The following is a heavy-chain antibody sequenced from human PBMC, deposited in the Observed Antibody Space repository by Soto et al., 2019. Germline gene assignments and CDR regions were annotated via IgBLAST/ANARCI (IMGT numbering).Heavy chain of an antibody. Sequence: GGSLRLSCAASGFTFSSYDMHWVRQATGKGLEWVSAIGTAGDTYYPGSVKGRFTISRENAKNSLYLQMNSLRAGDTAVYYCARTGYCSGGSCYYFDYWGQGTLVTVSS. D-gene: IGHD2-15*01. CDR3: ARTGYCSGGSCYYFDY. CDR2: IGTAGDT. CDR1: GFTFSSYD. J-gene: IGHJ4*02. V-gene: IGHV3-13*01.